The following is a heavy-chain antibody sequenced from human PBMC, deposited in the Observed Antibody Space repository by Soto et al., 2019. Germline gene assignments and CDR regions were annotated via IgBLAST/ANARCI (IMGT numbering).Heavy chain of an antibody. J-gene: IGHJ4*02. V-gene: IGHV3-21*01. CDR3: ATFSGYDQSAY. CDR2: ISSGSSYI. D-gene: IGHD5-12*01. CDR1: GFTFSSYS. Sequence: EVQLLESGGGLVKPGGSLRLSCAASGFTFSSYSMNWVRQAPGKGLEWVSSISSGSSYIYYADSVKGRFTISRDNAKNSLYLQMNSLRAEDTAVYYCATFSGYDQSAYWGQGTLVTVSS.